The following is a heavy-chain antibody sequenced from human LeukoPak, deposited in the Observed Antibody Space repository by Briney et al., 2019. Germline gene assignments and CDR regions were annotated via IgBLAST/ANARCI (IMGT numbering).Heavy chain of an antibody. V-gene: IGHV5-51*01. CDR3: AREPRTRASYYYGMDV. CDR2: IYPGDSDT. Sequence: GESLKISCKGSGYSFTSYWIGWVRQMPGKGLEWMGIIYPGDSDTRYSPSFQGQVTISADKSISTAYLQWSSLKASDTAMYYCAREPRTRASYYYGMDVWGQGTTVTVSS. J-gene: IGHJ6*02. CDR1: GYSFTSYW.